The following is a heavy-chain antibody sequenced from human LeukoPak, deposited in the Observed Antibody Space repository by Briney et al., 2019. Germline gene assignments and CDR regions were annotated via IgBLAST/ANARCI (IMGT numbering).Heavy chain of an antibody. CDR3: AKVTTVTSSSYYMDV. CDR2: IGATGNT. Sequence: GGSLRLSCAPSGFTFSNYAMTWFRQAPGKGLEWVSSIGATGNTYYTDSVKGRFTISRDNAKNTLYLQMNSLTADDTAVYSCAKVTTVTSSSYYMDVWGRGTTVTVSS. D-gene: IGHD4-17*01. V-gene: IGHV3-23*01. CDR1: GFTFSNYA. J-gene: IGHJ6*03.